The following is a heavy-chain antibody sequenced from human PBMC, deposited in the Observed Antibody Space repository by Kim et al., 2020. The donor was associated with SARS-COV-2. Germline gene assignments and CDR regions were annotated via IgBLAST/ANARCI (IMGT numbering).Heavy chain of an antibody. D-gene: IGHD3-3*01. CDR3: ARGGIRVGYTIFGSTLAHRRLWYFQH. CDR2: INPNSGGT. V-gene: IGHV1-2*06. CDR1: GYTFTGYY. J-gene: IGHJ1*01. Sequence: ASVKVSCKASGYTFTGYYMHWVRQAPGQGLEWMGRINPNSGGTNYAQKFQGRVTMTRDTSISTAYMELSRLRSDDTAVYYCARGGIRVGYTIFGSTLAHRRLWYFQHWGQGTLVTVSS.